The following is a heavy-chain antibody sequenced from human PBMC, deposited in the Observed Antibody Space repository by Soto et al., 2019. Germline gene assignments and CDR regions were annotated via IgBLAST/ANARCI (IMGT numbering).Heavy chain of an antibody. V-gene: IGHV4-31*03. Sequence: SETLSLTCTVSGDSISSGGYYWSWIRQHPGKGLEWIGYTYYSGSTYYNPSLKSRVITSVDTSKNQFSLKLSSVTAADSAVYYCARGSTVAAILFDYWGQGTLVTVSS. CDR3: ARGSTVAAILFDY. CDR1: GDSISSGGYY. CDR2: TYYSGST. D-gene: IGHD2-15*01. J-gene: IGHJ4*02.